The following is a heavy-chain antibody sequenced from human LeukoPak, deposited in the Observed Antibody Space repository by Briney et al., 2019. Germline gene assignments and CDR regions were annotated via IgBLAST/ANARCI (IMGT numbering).Heavy chain of an antibody. Sequence: AASVTVSCKASGGTFSSYAISWVRQAPGQGLEWMGGIIPIFGTANYAQKFQGRVTITADESTSTAYMELSSLRSEDTAVYYCARGKDGYNLHRTLTMYYYWGQGTLVTVSS. CDR1: GGTFSSYA. V-gene: IGHV1-69*13. CDR2: IIPIFGTA. CDR3: ARGKDGYNLHRTLTMYYY. D-gene: IGHD5-24*01. J-gene: IGHJ4*02.